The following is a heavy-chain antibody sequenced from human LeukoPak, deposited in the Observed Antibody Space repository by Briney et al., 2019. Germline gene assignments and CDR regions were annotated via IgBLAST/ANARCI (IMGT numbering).Heavy chain of an antibody. CDR1: GGSISSYY. J-gene: IGHJ4*02. CDR3: AGGTIVGATYFDY. D-gene: IGHD1-26*01. Sequence: SETLSLTCTVSGGSISSYYWSWIRQPPGKGLEWIGYIYYSGSTNYNLSLKSRVTISVDTSKNQFSLKLSSVTAADTAVYYCAGGTIVGATYFDYWGQGTLVTVSS. V-gene: IGHV4-59*01. CDR2: IYYSGST.